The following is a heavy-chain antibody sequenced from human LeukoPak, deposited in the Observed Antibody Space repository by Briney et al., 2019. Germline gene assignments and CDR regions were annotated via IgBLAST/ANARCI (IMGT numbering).Heavy chain of an antibody. Sequence: AGGSLRLSCTVSGFTLSSYEMSWIRQAPGKGLEWVSSIEYSGGSAYYADSVKGRFTISRDNSKNTLYLQMNSLRAEDTAVYYCSKAPFPSCLRSGNKRFDPWGQGTLVTVSS. CDR3: SKAPFPSCLRSGNKRFDP. CDR1: GFTLSSYE. D-gene: IGHD4-23*01. J-gene: IGHJ5*02. CDR2: IEYSGGSA. V-gene: IGHV3-23*01.